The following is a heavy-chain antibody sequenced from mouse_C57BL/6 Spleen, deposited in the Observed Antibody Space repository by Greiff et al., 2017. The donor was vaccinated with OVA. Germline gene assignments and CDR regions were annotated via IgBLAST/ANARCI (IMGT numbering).Heavy chain of an antibody. Sequence: QVQLQQPGAELVRPGSSVKLSCKASGYTFTSYWMHWVKQRPIQGLEWIGNIDPSDSETHYNQKFKDKATLTVDKSSSTAYMQLSSLTSEDSAVYYCAKQQDYSYYGGFAYWGQGTLVTVSA. V-gene: IGHV1-52*01. J-gene: IGHJ3*01. CDR2: IDPSDSET. CDR1: GYTFTSYW. CDR3: AKQQDYSYYGGFAY. D-gene: IGHD2-12*01.